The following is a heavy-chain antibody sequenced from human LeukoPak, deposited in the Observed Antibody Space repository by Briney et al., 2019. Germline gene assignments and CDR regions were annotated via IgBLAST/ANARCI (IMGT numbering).Heavy chain of an antibody. Sequence: GGSLRLSCAASGFTFSSYAMHWVRQAPGKGLEWVAVISYDGSNKYYADSVKGRFTISRNNSKNTLYLQMNSLRAEDTAVYYCARNGGSGSSWSNWFDPWGQGTLVTVSS. D-gene: IGHD6-13*01. CDR1: GFTFSSYA. CDR3: ARNGGSGSSWSNWFDP. CDR2: ISYDGSNK. V-gene: IGHV3-30-3*01. J-gene: IGHJ5*02.